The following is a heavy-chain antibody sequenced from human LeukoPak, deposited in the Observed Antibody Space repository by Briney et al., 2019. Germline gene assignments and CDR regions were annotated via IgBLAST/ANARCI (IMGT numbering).Heavy chain of an antibody. V-gene: IGHV4-59*12. CDR2: IYYSGST. J-gene: IGHJ6*03. CDR3: ARGSSWGDHYYYYMDV. Sequence: PSETLSLTCTVSGGSISSYYWSWIRQPPGKGLEWIGYIYYSGSTNYNPSLKSRVTISVDTSKNQFSLKLSSVTAADTAVYYCARGSSWGDHYYYYMDVWGKGTTVTVSS. D-gene: IGHD6-13*01. CDR1: GGSISSYY.